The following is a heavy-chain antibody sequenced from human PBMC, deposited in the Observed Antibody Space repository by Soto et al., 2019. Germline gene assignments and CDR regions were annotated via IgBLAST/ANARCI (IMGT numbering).Heavy chain of an antibody. V-gene: IGHV2-26*01. CDR3: XXXXXXSWYWFDP. D-gene: IGHD6-13*01. J-gene: IGHJ5*02. Sequence: QVTVKESGPVLVKPTETLTLTCTVSGFSLSNAGLGVSWIRQPPGKALEWLAHIFSNEEKSYSTSLKSRLTXXXXXXXXXXXXXXXXXXXXXXXXXXXXXXXXXSWYWFDPWGQGTLVTVSS. CDR2: IFSNEEK. CDR1: GFSLSNAGLG.